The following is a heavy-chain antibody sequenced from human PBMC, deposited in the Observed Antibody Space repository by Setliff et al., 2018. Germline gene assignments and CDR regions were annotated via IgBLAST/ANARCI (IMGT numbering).Heavy chain of an antibody. Sequence: SETLSLTCAVSGYSISSGYYWGWIRQPPGKGLEWIGSIYHSGSTYYNPSLKSRVTISVDTSKNQFSLKLTSVTAADTAVYYCARHVFGSSSRFYNWFDPWG. V-gene: IGHV4-38-2*01. CDR1: GYSISSGYY. CDR3: ARHVFGSSSRFYNWFDP. CDR2: IYHSGST. D-gene: IGHD6-6*01. J-gene: IGHJ5*02.